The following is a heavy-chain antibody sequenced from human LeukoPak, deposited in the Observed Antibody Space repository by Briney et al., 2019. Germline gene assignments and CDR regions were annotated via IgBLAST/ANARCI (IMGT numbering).Heavy chain of an antibody. CDR3: ARVPLSDYYYGMDI. CDR1: GFTFSSYW. J-gene: IGHJ6*02. CDR2: INSDGSRT. Sequence: GGSLRLSCAASGFTFSSYWMHWVRQAPGKGLVWVSRINSDGSRTNYADSVKGRFTISRDNAKNTLYLQMNSLRAEDTAVYYCARVPLSDYYYGMDIWGQGTTVTVSS. V-gene: IGHV3-74*01. D-gene: IGHD3-3*02.